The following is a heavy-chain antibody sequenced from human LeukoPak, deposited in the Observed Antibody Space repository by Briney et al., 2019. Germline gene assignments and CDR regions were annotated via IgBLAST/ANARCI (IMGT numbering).Heavy chain of an antibody. Sequence: PGRSLRLSCAASGFTFSSYAMSWVRQAPGKGLEWVSAISGSGGSTYYADSVKGRFTISRDNSKNTLYLQMNSLRAEDTAVYYCAKSSSSSWYIGWFDPWGQGTLVTVSS. J-gene: IGHJ5*02. D-gene: IGHD6-13*01. CDR1: GFTFSSYA. CDR2: ISGSGGST. V-gene: IGHV3-23*01. CDR3: AKSSSSSWYIGWFDP.